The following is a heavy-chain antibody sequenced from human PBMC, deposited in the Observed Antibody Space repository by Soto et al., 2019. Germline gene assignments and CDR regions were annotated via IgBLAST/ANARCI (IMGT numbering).Heavy chain of an antibody. D-gene: IGHD2-2*01. V-gene: IGHV5-10-1*01. Sequence: GESLKISCNGSGYSFTSYWISWVRQMPGKGLEWMGRIDPSDSYTNYSPSFQGHVTISADKSISTAYLQWSSLKASDTAMYYCAITPGYCSSTSCYYYYYGMDVWGQGTTVTV. CDR2: IDPSDSYT. CDR1: GYSFTSYW. CDR3: AITPGYCSSTSCYYYYYGMDV. J-gene: IGHJ6*02.